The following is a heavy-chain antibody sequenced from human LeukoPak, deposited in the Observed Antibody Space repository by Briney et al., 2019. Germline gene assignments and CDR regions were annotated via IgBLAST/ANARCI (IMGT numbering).Heavy chain of an antibody. V-gene: IGHV1-69*13. CDR1: GGTFSRYG. CDR3: AREWNYESNGYFYYY. CDR2: IIPLFGTP. D-gene: IGHD3-22*01. J-gene: IGHJ4*02. Sequence: SVKVSCKASGGTFSRYGISWVRQAPGQGLEWMGGIIPLFGTPNYAQKFQGRVTITADESTSTAYMELSSLRFEDTAVYYCAREWNYESNGYFYYYWGQGTLVTVSS.